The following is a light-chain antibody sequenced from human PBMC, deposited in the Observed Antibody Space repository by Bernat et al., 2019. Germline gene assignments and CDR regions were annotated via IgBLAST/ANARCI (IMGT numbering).Light chain of an antibody. J-gene: IGLJ3*02. Sequence: QSALTQPASVSGSPGQSITLSCTGTSSDVGAYNYVSWYQQHPGRAPKLMIFDVSNRPSGVSDRFSGSKSGNTASLTISGLRPEDEADYYGSSVSTTSTPVVFGGGTKLTVL. CDR3: SSVSTTSTPVV. V-gene: IGLV2-14*03. CDR1: SSDVGAYNY. CDR2: DVS.